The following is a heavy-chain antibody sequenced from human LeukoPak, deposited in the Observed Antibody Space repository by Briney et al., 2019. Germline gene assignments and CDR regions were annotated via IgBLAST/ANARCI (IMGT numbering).Heavy chain of an antibody. V-gene: IGHV4-59*08. CDR3: ATLHLLGADYGGNSYNWFDP. CDR2: IYYSGST. D-gene: IGHD4-23*01. Sequence: PSETLSLTCTVSGGSISSYYWSWIRQPPGKGLEWIGYIYYSGSTNYNPSLKSRVTISVDTSKNQFSLKLSSVTAADTAVYYCATLHLLGADYGGNSYNWFDPWGQGTLVTVSS. J-gene: IGHJ5*02. CDR1: GGSISSYY.